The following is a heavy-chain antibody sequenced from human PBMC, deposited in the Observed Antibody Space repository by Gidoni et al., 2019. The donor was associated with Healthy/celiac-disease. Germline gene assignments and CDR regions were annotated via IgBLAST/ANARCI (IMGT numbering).Heavy chain of an antibody. J-gene: IGHJ4*02. CDR3: ANRVSSGYYYYFDY. D-gene: IGHD3-22*01. CDR2: ISGSGGST. V-gene: IGHV3-23*01. CDR1: GLTFSSYA. Sequence: EVQLLESGGGLVQPGGSLRLSCAASGLTFSSYAMSWVRQAPGKGLEWVSAISGSGGSTYYAASVKGRFTISRDNSKNTLYLQMNSLRAEDTAVYYCANRVSSGYYYYFDYWGQGTLVTVSS.